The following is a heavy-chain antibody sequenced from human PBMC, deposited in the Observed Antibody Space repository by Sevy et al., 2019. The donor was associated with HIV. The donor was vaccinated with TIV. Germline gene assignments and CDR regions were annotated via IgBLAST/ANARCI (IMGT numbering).Heavy chain of an antibody. CDR2: IKSESDGGTT. J-gene: IGHJ4*02. CDR1: GLTLSYAW. Sequence: GGSLRLSCAASGLTLSYAWMNWVRQAPGKGLEWVGHIKSESDGGTTDFATPVKGRFIISRDDSKNTLYLQMNSLKTGDTALYYCTARNFYFWGRGTLVTVSS. V-gene: IGHV3-15*07. CDR3: TARNFYF.